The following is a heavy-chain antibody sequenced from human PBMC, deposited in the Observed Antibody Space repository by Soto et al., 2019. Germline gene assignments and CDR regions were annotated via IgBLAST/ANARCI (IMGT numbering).Heavy chain of an antibody. V-gene: IGHV3-30-3*01. CDR1: GFTFSSYA. J-gene: IGHJ1*01. D-gene: IGHD6-19*01. Sequence: PGGSLRLSCAASGFTFSSYAMHWVRQAPGKGLEWVAVISYDGSNKYYADSVKGRFTISRDNSKNTLYLQMNSLRAEDTAVYYCARDPSSGWRHEYFQHWGQGTLVTVSS. CDR2: ISYDGSNK. CDR3: ARDPSSGWRHEYFQH.